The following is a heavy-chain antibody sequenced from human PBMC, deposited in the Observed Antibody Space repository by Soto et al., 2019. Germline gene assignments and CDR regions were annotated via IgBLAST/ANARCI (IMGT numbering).Heavy chain of an antibody. CDR1: GFTFSSYA. CDR2: ISGSGGST. Sequence: EVQLLESGGGLVQPGGSLRLSCAASGFTFSSYAMSWVRQAPGKGLEWVSAISGSGGSTYYADSVKGRFTISRDNSKHTLYLQLNSLRAEDTAVYYCAKDIRVVVAATAYAFDIWGQGTMVTVSS. D-gene: IGHD2-15*01. CDR3: AKDIRVVVAATAYAFDI. V-gene: IGHV3-23*01. J-gene: IGHJ3*02.